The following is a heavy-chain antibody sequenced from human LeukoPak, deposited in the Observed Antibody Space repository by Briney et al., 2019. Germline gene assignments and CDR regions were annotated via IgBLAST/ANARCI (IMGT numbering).Heavy chain of an antibody. CDR1: GFTFSSYG. Sequence: GGSLRLSCAASGFTFSSYGMHWVRQAPGKGLEWVAVISYDGSNKYYADSVKGRFTISRDNSKNTLYLQMNSLRAEDTAVYYCAKDITSGWYAEYFQHWGQGTLVTVSS. CDR2: ISYDGSNK. J-gene: IGHJ1*01. V-gene: IGHV3-30*18. D-gene: IGHD6-19*01. CDR3: AKDITSGWYAEYFQH.